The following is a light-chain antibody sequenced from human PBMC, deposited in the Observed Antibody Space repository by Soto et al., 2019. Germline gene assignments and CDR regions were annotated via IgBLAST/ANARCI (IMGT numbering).Light chain of an antibody. J-gene: IGLJ1*01. CDR3: SSHTSGSTRV. V-gene: IGLV2-14*01. CDR1: SSDVGAYNY. CDR2: EVT. Sequence: QSVLTQPASVSGSPGQSITISCTGTSSDVGAYNYVSWYQQHPGKAPELIIYEVTKRPSWVSNRFSGSKSGNTASLTISGLQPEDEADYYCSSHTSGSTRVFGSGTKVTVL.